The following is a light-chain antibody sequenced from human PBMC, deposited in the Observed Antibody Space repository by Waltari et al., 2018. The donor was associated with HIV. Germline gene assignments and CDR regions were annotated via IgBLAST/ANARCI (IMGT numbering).Light chain of an antibody. CDR3: QSADSSGSSWV. CDR1: SLPKQY. J-gene: IGLJ3*02. Sequence: SYELTQPPSVSVSPGQTARITCSGDSLPKQYVSWYQQRPGQAPVLVIYKDSERPSAIPERFSGSRSGTTVTLTISGVQADDEADYYCQSADSSGSSWVFGGGTKLTV. CDR2: KDS. V-gene: IGLV3-25*03.